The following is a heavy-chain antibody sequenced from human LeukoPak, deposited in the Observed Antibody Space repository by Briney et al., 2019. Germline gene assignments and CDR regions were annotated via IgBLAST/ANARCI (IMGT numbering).Heavy chain of an antibody. Sequence: SVKVSCKASGGTFSSYAISWVRQAPGQGLEWMGRIIPILGIANYAQKFQGRVTITADKSTSTAYMELSSLRSEDTAVYYCARARGSYPYYYMDVWGKGTTVTVSS. CDR3: ARARGSYPYYYMDV. CDR2: IIPILGIA. D-gene: IGHD1-26*01. CDR1: GGTFSSYA. V-gene: IGHV1-69*04. J-gene: IGHJ6*03.